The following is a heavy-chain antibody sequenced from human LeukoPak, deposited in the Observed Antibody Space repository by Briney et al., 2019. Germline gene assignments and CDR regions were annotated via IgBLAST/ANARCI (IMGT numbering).Heavy chain of an antibody. Sequence: PGGSLRLSCADSGFTFSSYEMNWVRQAPGKGLEWVSYISSSGSTIYYADSVKGRFTISRDNAKNSLYLQMNSLRAEDTAVYYCARDLGYGDYSRGAFDIWGQGTMVTVSS. J-gene: IGHJ3*02. V-gene: IGHV3-48*03. CDR2: ISSSGSTI. D-gene: IGHD4-17*01. CDR1: GFTFSSYE. CDR3: ARDLGYGDYSRGAFDI.